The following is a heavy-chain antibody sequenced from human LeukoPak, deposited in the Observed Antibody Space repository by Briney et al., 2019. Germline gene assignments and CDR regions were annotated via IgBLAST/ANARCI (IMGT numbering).Heavy chain of an antibody. D-gene: IGHD6-13*01. J-gene: IGHJ6*03. Sequence: GASVKVSYKASGYTFTSYDINWVRQATGQGLEWMGWMNPNSGNTGYAQKFQGRVTMTRNTSISTAYMELSSLRSEDTAVYYCARGLRVYSSSWYEDYYYMDVWGKGTTVTVSS. V-gene: IGHV1-8*01. CDR2: MNPNSGNT. CDR3: ARGLRVYSSSWYEDYYYMDV. CDR1: GYTFTSYD.